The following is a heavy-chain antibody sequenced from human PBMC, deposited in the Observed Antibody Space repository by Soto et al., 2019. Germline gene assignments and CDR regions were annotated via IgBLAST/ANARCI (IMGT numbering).Heavy chain of an antibody. Sequence: PGGSLRLSCAASGFTFSSYWMSWVRQAPGKGLEWVANIKQDGSEKYYVDSVKGRFTISRDNAKNSLYLQMNSLRAEDTAVYYCASVETRSSSYCYYGMDVWGQGTTVTVSS. CDR2: IKQDGSEK. D-gene: IGHD2-15*01. V-gene: IGHV3-7*01. J-gene: IGHJ6*02. CDR3: ASVETRSSSYCYYGMDV. CDR1: GFTFSSYW.